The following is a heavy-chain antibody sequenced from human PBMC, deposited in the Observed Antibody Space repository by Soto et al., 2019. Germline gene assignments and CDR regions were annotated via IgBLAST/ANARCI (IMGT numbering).Heavy chain of an antibody. Sequence: LRLSCAASGFNFSNHWMHWVRQRPAEGLVWVSRITSDGKSKAYAESVKGRFAISRDNAKNTLYLQMNGLTAEDTAVYYCARESGDWPLNWFDPWGQGXLVTVSS. V-gene: IGHV3-74*01. CDR1: GFNFSNHW. CDR2: ITSDGKSK. J-gene: IGHJ5*02. D-gene: IGHD2-21*02. CDR3: ARESGDWPLNWFDP.